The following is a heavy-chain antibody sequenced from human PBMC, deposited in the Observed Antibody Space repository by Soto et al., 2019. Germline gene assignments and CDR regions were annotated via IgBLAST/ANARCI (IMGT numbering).Heavy chain of an antibody. V-gene: IGHV1-8*01. J-gene: IGHJ4*01. CDR3: ARNVWETGDFDY. D-gene: IGHD1-26*01. Sequence: QVQLVQSVAEVKKPGASVKVSCKASGYSFTTYDINWMRQAAGQGLEWLGWMSPNSGNTGYAQKFQGRVTLTRDTSTSTAYMELSSLTYEDTAVYYCARNVWETGDFDYWGHGTLVTVSS. CDR2: MSPNSGNT. CDR1: GYSFTTYD.